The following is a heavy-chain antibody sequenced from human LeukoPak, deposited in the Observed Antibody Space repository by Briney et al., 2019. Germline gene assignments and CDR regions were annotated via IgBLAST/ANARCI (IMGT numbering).Heavy chain of an antibody. D-gene: IGHD5-18*01. V-gene: IGHV4-38-2*01. Sequence: PSETLSLTCAVSAYSISSGFYWGWIRQPPGKGQEWIGTNYHSGSTYYNPSLKSRVTISVDTSKNQFSLKLSSVTAADTAVYYCARAQGRGYSADYWGQGTLVTVSS. CDR3: ARAQGRGYSADY. CDR2: NYHSGST. CDR1: AYSISSGFY. J-gene: IGHJ4*02.